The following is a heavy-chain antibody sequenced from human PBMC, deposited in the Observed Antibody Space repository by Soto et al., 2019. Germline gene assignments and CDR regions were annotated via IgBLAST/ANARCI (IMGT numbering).Heavy chain of an antibody. CDR1: GFIFSNYA. Sequence: EVQLLESGGDLVQAGGSLRLSCETSGFIFSNYAMSWVRQAQGKGLECVSSISGSVGRADYADSVKGRFTVYRDTSTSTLFLQMNSLRVEETAFYYCSRLEGYCTTTSCYEFGFFDPWGQGTLVTVSS. J-gene: IGHJ5*02. D-gene: IGHD2-2*01. CDR2: ISGSVGRA. CDR3: SRLEGYCTTTSCYEFGFFDP. V-gene: IGHV3-23*01.